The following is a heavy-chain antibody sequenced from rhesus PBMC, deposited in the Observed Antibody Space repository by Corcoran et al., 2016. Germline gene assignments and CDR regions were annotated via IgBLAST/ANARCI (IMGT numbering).Heavy chain of an antibody. J-gene: IGHJ3*01. CDR2: IDGNIAVT. CDR3: ARDISSWSSNAFDF. V-gene: IGHV4-81*01. D-gene: IGHD6-13*01. CDR1: GGSISGYY. Sequence: QVQLQESGPGLVKPSETLSLTCAVSGGSISGYYWSWIRQPPGKGLEWIGKIDGNIAVTKYNPALKSRVTIAKDTAKNQFSLKLSSVTAADTAVYYCARDISSWSSNAFDFWGQGLRVTVSS.